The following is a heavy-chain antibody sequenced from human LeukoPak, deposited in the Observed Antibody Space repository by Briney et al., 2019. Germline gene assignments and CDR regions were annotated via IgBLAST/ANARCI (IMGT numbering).Heavy chain of an antibody. J-gene: IGHJ4*02. D-gene: IGHD2-8*01. CDR1: GFTFSRFG. CDR2: IWYDGSNK. Sequence: GGSLRLSCAASGFTFSRFGMHWVRQAPGKGLEGVAVIWYDGSNKEYADSVKGRFTISRDNSKNTLYLKMNSLRAEDTAVYYSARERVEDCSNGVCYWLCDDWGQGALVTVSS. V-gene: IGHV3-33*01. CDR3: ARERVEDCSNGVCYWLCDD.